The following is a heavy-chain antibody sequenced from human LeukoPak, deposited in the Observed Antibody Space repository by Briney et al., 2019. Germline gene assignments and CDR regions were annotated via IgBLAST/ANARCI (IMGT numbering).Heavy chain of an antibody. CDR3: ARDSLFTYYDILTGYYTFDY. J-gene: IGHJ4*02. Sequence: ASVKVSCKASGYTFTSYYIHLVRQAPGQGFEWMAIINPSDGSTTNSQKFQGRVTMTRDMSTSTVYMELSSLRSEDTAVYYCARDSLFTYYDILTGYYTFDYWGQGTLVTVSS. CDR2: INPSDGST. CDR1: GYTFTSYY. D-gene: IGHD3-9*01. V-gene: IGHV1-46*01.